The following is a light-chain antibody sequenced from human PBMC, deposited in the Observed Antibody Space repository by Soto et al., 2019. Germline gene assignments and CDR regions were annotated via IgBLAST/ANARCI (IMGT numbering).Light chain of an antibody. CDR3: LQHNAYPLT. CDR1: QGIVDD. V-gene: IGKV1-17*01. Sequence: VDRVNITCRASQGIVDDLAWYKQKPGKAPKRLIYAASSLQSGVPSRFSGSGSGTEFTLTISSLQTEDFENYYCLQHNAYPLTFGGGTEVDIK. CDR2: AAS. J-gene: IGKJ4*01.